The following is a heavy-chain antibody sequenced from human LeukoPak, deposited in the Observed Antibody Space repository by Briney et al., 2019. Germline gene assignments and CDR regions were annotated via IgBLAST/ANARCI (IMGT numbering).Heavy chain of an antibody. CDR3: AKDKAPVVVPATVDWGGWFDP. Sequence: GGSLRLSCAASGFTLSNYGMHWVRQAPGKGLEWVAFIRYDGSNKYYADSVKGRFTISRDNSKNTLYVQLNSLRAEDTAVYYCAKDKAPVVVPATVDWGGWFDPWGQGTLVTVSS. CDR1: GFTLSNYG. V-gene: IGHV3-30*02. D-gene: IGHD2-2*01. J-gene: IGHJ5*02. CDR2: IRYDGSNK.